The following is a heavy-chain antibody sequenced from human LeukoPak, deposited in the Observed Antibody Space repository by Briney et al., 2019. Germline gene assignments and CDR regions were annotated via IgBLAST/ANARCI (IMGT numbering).Heavy chain of an antibody. V-gene: IGHV3-53*01. CDR1: GFTVSSNY. Sequence: GGSLRLSCAASGFTVSSNYTSWVRQAPGKVLEWVSAIYSGGSTYYADSGKGRLTISRDNSKNTLYPQMNSLRAEDTAVYYCAQHDYGDYFPYYMDVWGKGTTVTVSS. J-gene: IGHJ6*03. CDR3: AQHDYGDYFPYYMDV. CDR2: IYSGGST. D-gene: IGHD4-17*01.